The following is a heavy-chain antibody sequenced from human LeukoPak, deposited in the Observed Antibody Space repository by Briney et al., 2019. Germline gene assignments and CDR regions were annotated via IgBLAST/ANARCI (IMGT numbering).Heavy chain of an antibody. CDR2: IWYDGSNK. J-gene: IGHJ4*02. D-gene: IGHD3-10*01. Sequence: GGSLRLSCAASGFTFSSYGMHWVRQAPGKGLEWVAVIWYDGSNKYYADSVKGRLTISRDNSKNTLYLQMNSLRAEDTAVYYCAKSYDSGSYGRGSFDYWGQGTLVTVSS. V-gene: IGHV3-30*02. CDR1: GFTFSSYG. CDR3: AKSYDSGSYGRGSFDY.